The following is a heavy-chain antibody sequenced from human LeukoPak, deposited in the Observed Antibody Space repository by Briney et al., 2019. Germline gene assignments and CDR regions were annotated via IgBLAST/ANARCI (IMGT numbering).Heavy chain of an antibody. V-gene: IGHV3-30-3*01. D-gene: IGHD6-19*01. CDR1: GFTFSSYA. CDR2: ISYDGSNK. CDR3: ARDQQWLVLYYFDY. Sequence: GGSLILSRAASGFTFSSYARHWVRQAPGKGLEWVAVISYDGSNKYYADSVKGRFTISRDNSKNTLYLQMNSLRAEDTAVYYCARDQQWLVLYYFDYWGQGKEVTVSS. J-gene: IGHJ4*02.